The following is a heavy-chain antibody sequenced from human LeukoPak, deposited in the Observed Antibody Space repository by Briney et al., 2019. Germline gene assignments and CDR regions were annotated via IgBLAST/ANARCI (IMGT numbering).Heavy chain of an antibody. CDR2: INPNSGGT. CDR3: ARGRNSVYYFNVVAPSYFDY. J-gene: IGHJ4*02. D-gene: IGHD3-22*01. Sequence: ASVKVSCKAFGYTFTGYYMLWVRQAPGQGLEWMGRINPNSGGTNYAQKFQGRVTMTRDTSINTAYMDLSRLRSDDTAVYYCARGRNSVYYFNVVAPSYFDYWGQGTLVTVSS. V-gene: IGHV1-2*06. CDR1: GYTFTGYY.